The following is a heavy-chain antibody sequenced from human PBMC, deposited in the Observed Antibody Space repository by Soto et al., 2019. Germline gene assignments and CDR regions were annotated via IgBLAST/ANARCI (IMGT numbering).Heavy chain of an antibody. CDR3: ARDLRFQGHDYADYLGYGMDV. V-gene: IGHV4-59*01. D-gene: IGHD4-17*01. CDR2: IYYSGRT. CDR1: GGSIGPYY. J-gene: IGHJ6*02. Sequence: PSETLSLTCTVSGGSIGPYYWSWIRQPPGKGLEWIGFIYYSGRTSHNPSLKSRVTISVDTSKNQFSLNLSSVTAADTAVYYCARDLRFQGHDYADYLGYGMDVWGQGTTVT.